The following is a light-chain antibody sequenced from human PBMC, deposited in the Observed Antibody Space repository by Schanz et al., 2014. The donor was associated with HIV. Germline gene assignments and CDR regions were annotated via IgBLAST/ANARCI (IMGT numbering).Light chain of an antibody. V-gene: IGLV1-40*01. Sequence: QSVLAQPPSVSGAPGQRVTISCTGSSSNIGADYDVHWYQLIPGTTPKLVIFDSTNRPSGVPDRFSGSKSGFSASLVITGLQAEDEADYYCCSYADGGTYVFGTGTKLTVL. CDR2: DST. CDR3: CSYADGGTYV. CDR1: SSNIGADYD. J-gene: IGLJ1*01.